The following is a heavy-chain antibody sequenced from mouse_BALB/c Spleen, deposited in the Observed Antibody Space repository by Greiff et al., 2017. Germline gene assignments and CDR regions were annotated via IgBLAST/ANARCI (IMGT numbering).Heavy chain of an antibody. V-gene: IGHV14-3*02. CDR3: ARGYDDGMDY. J-gene: IGHJ4*01. D-gene: IGHD2-14*01. CDR2: IDPANGNT. CDR1: GFNIKDTY. Sequence: EVQLQESGAELVKPGASVKLSCTASGFNIKDTYMHWVKQRPEQGLEWIGRIDPANGNTKYDPKFQGKATITADTSSNTAYLQLSSLTSEDTAVYYCARGYDDGMDYWGQGTSVTVSS.